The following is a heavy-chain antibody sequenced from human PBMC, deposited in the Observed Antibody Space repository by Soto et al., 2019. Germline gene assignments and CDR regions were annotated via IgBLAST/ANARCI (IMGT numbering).Heavy chain of an antibody. V-gene: IGHV1-46*01. D-gene: IGHD3-3*01. CDR2: INPSGGST. CDR3: ARDTTAPLLRFLEDAYYGMDV. J-gene: IGHJ6*02. Sequence: ASVKVSCKASGYTFTSYYIHWVRQAPGQGLEWMGIINPSGGSTSYAQKFQGRVTMTRDTSTSTVYMELSSLRSEDTAVYYCARDTTAPLLRFLEDAYYGMDVWGQGTTVTVSS. CDR1: GYTFTSYY.